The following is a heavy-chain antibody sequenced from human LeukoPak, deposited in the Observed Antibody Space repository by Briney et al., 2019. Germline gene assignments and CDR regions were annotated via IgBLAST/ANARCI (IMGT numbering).Heavy chain of an antibody. V-gene: IGHV3-7*01. CDR3: ARDRAWNYFDY. CDR1: GFTFSSYW. J-gene: IGHJ4*02. CDR2: IKQDGSEK. D-gene: IGHD3-3*01. Sequence: GGSLRLSCAASGFTFSSYWMSWVRQAPGKGLEWVANIKQDGSEKYYVDSVKGRFTISRDNSKNALYLQMDSLRAEDTAVYYCARDRAWNYFDYWGQGTLVTVSS.